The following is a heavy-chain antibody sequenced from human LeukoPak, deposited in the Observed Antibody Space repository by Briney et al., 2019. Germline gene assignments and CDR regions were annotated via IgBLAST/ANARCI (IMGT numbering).Heavy chain of an antibody. CDR2: INARGDT. V-gene: IGHV4-34*01. J-gene: IGHJ5*02. Sequence: SGTLSLTCAVYGWSFNDYYWNWIRPPPGKGLEWVGEINARGDTNFNPSLNSRVTISVDTSKSQFPLTLTSTIAADTAVYYCARGQVPAARGYNWFDPWGQGTLVTVSS. CDR3: ARGQVPAARGYNWFDP. CDR1: GWSFNDYY. D-gene: IGHD2-2*01.